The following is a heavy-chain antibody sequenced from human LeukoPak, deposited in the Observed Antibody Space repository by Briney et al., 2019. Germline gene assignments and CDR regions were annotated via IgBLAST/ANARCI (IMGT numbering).Heavy chain of an antibody. Sequence: PSQTLSLTCTVSGGSITSGSYFWSWIRQPAGKGLEWIGRIYTSGSTNYNPSLKSRVTILVDTSKNQFSLKVSSVTAADTAVYYCASSFIAAAGTFFFDYWGQGTLVTVSS. V-gene: IGHV4-61*02. J-gene: IGHJ4*02. CDR1: GGSITSGSYF. D-gene: IGHD6-13*01. CDR2: IYTSGST. CDR3: ASSFIAAAGTFFFDY.